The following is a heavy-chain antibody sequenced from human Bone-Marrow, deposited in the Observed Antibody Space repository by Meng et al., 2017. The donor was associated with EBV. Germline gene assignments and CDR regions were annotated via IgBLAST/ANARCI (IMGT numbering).Heavy chain of an antibody. CDR2: VHYTGST. CDR1: GDSISSFYY. V-gene: IGHV4-39*01. D-gene: IGHD6-19*01. CDR3: ARPFPSWQSPRLDPFGA. Sequence: QRQLRESGPGQGKPSYTLSLTCTVSGDSISSFYYWGWIRQPPGRGLEWIGSVHYTGSTYYSPSLKSRVTVSVDTSKNQFSLRLTSVTAADTAVYYCARPFPSWQSPRLDPFGAWGQGTLVTVSS. J-gene: IGHJ5*02.